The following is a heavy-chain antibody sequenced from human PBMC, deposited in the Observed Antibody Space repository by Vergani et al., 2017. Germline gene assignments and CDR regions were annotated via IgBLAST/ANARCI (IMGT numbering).Heavy chain of an antibody. Sequence: EVQLVESGGGLVQPGGSLRLSCAASGFTFSSYDMHWVRQATGKGLEWVSGIGTSGDTYYPGSVKGRFTISRENAKNSLYLQMNSLRAGDTAVYYCARASVPAADGAFDIWGQGTMVTVSS. V-gene: IGHV3-13*01. CDR2: IGTSGDT. CDR1: GFTFSSYD. J-gene: IGHJ3*02. CDR3: ARASVPAADGAFDI. D-gene: IGHD2-2*01.